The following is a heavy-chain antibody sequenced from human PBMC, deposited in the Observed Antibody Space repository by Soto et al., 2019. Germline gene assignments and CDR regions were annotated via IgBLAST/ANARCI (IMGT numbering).Heavy chain of an antibody. J-gene: IGHJ6*02. CDR1: GYTFTSYD. Sequence: QVQLVQSGAEVKKPGASVKVSCKASGYTFTSYDINWVRQATGQGLEWMGWMNPNSGNTGYAQKFQGRVTMTRNTSVSTAYMQQCTLRSEDTAVYHCARAWTGTTSMDVWGQGTTVTVSS. D-gene: IGHD1-1*01. V-gene: IGHV1-8*01. CDR2: MNPNSGNT. CDR3: ARAWTGTTSMDV.